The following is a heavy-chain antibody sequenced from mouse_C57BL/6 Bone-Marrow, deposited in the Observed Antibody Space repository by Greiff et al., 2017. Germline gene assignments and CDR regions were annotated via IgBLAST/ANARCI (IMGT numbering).Heavy chain of an antibody. CDR2: IDPSASYT. Sequence: VQLHQPGAELVKPGASVKLSCKASGYTFTSYWMQWVKQRPGQGLEWIGEIDPSASYTTYNQKFKGKATLTVDTSSSTAYMQLSSLTSEDSAVYYCARKKGYSNYGYFDVWGTGTTVTVSS. CDR3: ARKKGYSNYGYFDV. CDR1: GYTFTSYW. D-gene: IGHD2-5*01. V-gene: IGHV1-50*01. J-gene: IGHJ1*03.